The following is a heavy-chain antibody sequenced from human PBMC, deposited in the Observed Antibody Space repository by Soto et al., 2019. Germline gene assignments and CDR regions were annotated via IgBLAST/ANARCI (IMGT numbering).Heavy chain of an antibody. J-gene: IGHJ5*02. CDR2: ISAYNGNT. CDR1: GYTFTSYG. D-gene: IGHD3-3*01. Sequence: QVQLVQSGAEVKKPGASVKVSCTASGYTFTSYGISWVRQAPGQGLEWMGWISAYNGNTNYAQKLQGRVTMTTDTSTSTAYMELRSLRSDDTAVYYCARDPTLLRVFKLNWFDPWGQGTLVTVSS. CDR3: ARDPTLLRVFKLNWFDP. V-gene: IGHV1-18*04.